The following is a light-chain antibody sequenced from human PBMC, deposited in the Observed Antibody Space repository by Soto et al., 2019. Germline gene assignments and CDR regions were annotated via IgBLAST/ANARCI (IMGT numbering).Light chain of an antibody. CDR3: GGWDDSLSGPV. Sequence: QSMLTQPPSASGTPGQRVNISCSGSSSNIGSNYVYWYRQFPGTAPKLLIQRSNQRPSGVPARFSGSKSGTSASLAISGLRSEDEADYYCGGWDDSLSGPVFGGGTK. V-gene: IGLV1-47*01. J-gene: IGLJ2*01. CDR1: SSNIGSNY. CDR2: RSN.